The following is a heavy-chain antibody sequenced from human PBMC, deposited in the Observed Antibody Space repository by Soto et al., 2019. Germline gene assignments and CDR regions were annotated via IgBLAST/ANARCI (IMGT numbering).Heavy chain of an antibody. CDR1: EYTFTNYA. V-gene: IGHV1-3*01. Sequence: KASEYTFTNYAVHWVRQAPGQRLEWMGWINAGNGNTKYSQKFQGRVTITRDTSASTVYMELSSLTFEDTAVYYCARSRAVAGSYYFDYWGQGTLVTVSS. CDR3: ARSRAVAGSYYFDY. CDR2: INAGNGNT. D-gene: IGHD6-13*01. J-gene: IGHJ4*02.